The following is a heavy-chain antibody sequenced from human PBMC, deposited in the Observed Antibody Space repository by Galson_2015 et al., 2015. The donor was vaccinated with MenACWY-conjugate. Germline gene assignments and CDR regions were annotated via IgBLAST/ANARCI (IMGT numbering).Heavy chain of an antibody. V-gene: IGHV3-23*01. D-gene: IGHD2-2*01. CDR3: AKTYCSRTNCREPNWYFDH. CDR1: GFIFSSYA. CDR2: MSGSGGSR. Sequence: SLRLSCAASGFIFSSYAMSWVRQAPGKGLEWVSAMSGSGGSRNYADSVKGRFTISRDNSKNTLYLQMNSLRAEDTAVYYCAKTYCSRTNCREPNWYFDHWGRGTLVTVSS. J-gene: IGHJ2*01.